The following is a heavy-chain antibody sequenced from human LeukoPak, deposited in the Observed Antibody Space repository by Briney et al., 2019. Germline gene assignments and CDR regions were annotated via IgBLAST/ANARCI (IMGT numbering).Heavy chain of an antibody. CDR3: ARDTQNIAARSNGFDP. D-gene: IGHD6-6*01. Sequence: GASVKVSCKAAGYTFTSYGISWVRQAPGQGLEWMGWISAYNGNTNYAQKLQGRVTMTTDTSTSTAYMELRSLRSDDTAVYYCARDTQNIAARSNGFDPWGQGTLVTVSS. J-gene: IGHJ5*02. V-gene: IGHV1-18*01. CDR2: ISAYNGNT. CDR1: GYTFTSYG.